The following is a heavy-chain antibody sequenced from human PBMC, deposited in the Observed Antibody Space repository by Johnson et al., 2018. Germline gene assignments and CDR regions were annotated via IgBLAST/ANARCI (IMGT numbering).Heavy chain of an antibody. CDR3: ARAGWTGDLDV. Sequence: VQLVQSGGGVVRHGGSLRLSCAASGFTFDDYGMSWVRQAPGKGLEWVSGINWTGGSTGYADSVKGRFTISRDNAKNSLYLQMNSLRAEDTALYHCARAGWTGDLDVWGKGTTVTVSS. J-gene: IGHJ6*04. CDR2: INWTGGST. CDR1: GFTFDDYG. D-gene: IGHD3/OR15-3a*01. V-gene: IGHV3-20*01.